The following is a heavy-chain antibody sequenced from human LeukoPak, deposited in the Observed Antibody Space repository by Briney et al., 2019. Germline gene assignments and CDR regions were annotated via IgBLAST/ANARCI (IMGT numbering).Heavy chain of an antibody. CDR1: DSIMGYY. CDR3: ARQKCTSTSCLTKNAFDI. V-gene: IGHV4-4*09. Sequence: SETLSLTCTVSDSIMGYYWSWIRQPPGKGLEWIGYIYTSGSTNYNPSLESRVTISVDTSKNQFSLDLSSVTAADTAVYYCARQKCTSTSCLTKNAFDIWGQGTMVTVSS. J-gene: IGHJ3*02. D-gene: IGHD2-2*01. CDR2: IYTSGST.